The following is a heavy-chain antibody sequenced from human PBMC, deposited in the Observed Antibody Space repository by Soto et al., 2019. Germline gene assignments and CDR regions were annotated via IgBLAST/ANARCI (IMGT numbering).Heavy chain of an antibody. D-gene: IGHD6-6*01. V-gene: IGHV1-46*01. CDR1: GYIFTSHY. CDR2: INPTGGST. J-gene: IGHJ4*02. Sequence: ASVKVSCNASGYIFTSHYMHWVRQAPGQGLEWMGVINPTGGSTSYAQKFQGRVTMTRDTSTSTVYMELSSLRSEDTAVYYCARKYSSSSPSDSWGQGTLVTVSS. CDR3: ARKYSSSSPSDS.